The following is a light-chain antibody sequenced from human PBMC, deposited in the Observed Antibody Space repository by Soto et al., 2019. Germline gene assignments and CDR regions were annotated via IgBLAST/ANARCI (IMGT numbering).Light chain of an antibody. CDR2: GAS. V-gene: IGKV3-20*01. CDR1: QSVSSSY. J-gene: IGKJ2*01. Sequence: EIVLTQSPGTLSLSPGERATLSCRASQSVSSSYLAWYQQKPGQAPRLLIYGASSRATGIPDSFSGSGSGADFTLTSRRLEPEGFVLYYCQQYGSSPYTFGQGNKLEIK. CDR3: QQYGSSPYT.